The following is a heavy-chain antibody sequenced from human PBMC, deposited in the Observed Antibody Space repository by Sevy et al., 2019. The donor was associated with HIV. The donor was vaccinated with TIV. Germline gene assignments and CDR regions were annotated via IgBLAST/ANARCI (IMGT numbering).Heavy chain of an antibody. Sequence: GGSLRLSCAASGFTFSSYGMHWVRQAPGKGLEWVVVIWYDGSNKYYADSVKGRFTISRDNSKNTLYLQMNSLRAEDTAVYYCATTYSSSWYYFDYWGQGTLVTVSS. J-gene: IGHJ4*02. V-gene: IGHV3-33*01. D-gene: IGHD6-13*01. CDR3: ATTYSSSWYYFDY. CDR2: IWYDGSNK. CDR1: GFTFSSYG.